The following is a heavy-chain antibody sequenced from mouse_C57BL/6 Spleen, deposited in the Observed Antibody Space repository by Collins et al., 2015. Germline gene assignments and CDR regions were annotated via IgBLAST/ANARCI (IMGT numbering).Heavy chain of an antibody. CDR3: AREDYYGSRSWFAY. J-gene: IGHJ3*01. D-gene: IGHD1-1*01. CDR2: INTYTGEP. CDR1: GYTFTNYG. Sequence: QIQLVQSGPELKKPGETVKISCKASGYTFTNYGMNWVKQAPGKGLKWMGWINTYTGEPTYADDFKGRFAFSLETSASTAYLQINNLKNEDMATYFCAREDYYGSRSWFAYWGQGTLVTVSA. V-gene: IGHV9-1*02.